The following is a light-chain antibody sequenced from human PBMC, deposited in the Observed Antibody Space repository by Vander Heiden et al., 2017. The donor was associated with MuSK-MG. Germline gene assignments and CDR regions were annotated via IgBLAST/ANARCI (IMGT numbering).Light chain of an antibody. V-gene: IGKV3-15*01. J-gene: IGKJ1*01. Sequence: EIVMTQSPATLSVSPGERATLSCRASQSVSSDLAWYQQKPGQAPRLHIYGASTRATGVPARFSGGGSGTEFTLTISSLQSEDFAVYHCQQYKNWPPWTFGQGTRVEI. CDR1: QSVSSD. CDR2: GAS. CDR3: QQYKNWPPWT.